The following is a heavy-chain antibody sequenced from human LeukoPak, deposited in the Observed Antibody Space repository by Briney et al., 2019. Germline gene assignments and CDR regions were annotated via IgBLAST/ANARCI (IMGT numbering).Heavy chain of an antibody. CDR2: ISYDGSNK. D-gene: IGHD3-22*01. V-gene: IGHV3-30-3*01. J-gene: IGHJ3*02. Sequence: GGSLRLSCAASGSTFSNCAMHWVRQAPGKGLEWVASISYDGSNKYYADSVKGRFTISRDNSKNTLYLQMNSLRAEDTAVYYCARDAYYYDSSGYSAFDIWGQGTMVTVSS. CDR3: ARDAYYYDSSGYSAFDI. CDR1: GSTFSNCA.